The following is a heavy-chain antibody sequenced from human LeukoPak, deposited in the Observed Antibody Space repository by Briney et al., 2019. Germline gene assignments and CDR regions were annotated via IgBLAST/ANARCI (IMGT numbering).Heavy chain of an antibody. Sequence: GASVKVSCKASGYTFTSYYMHRVRQAPGQGLEWMGIINPSGGSTNYAQKFQGRLTMTRDSSTSTLYMELSSLRSEDTAVYYCARGHQTSMILVVLDYWGQGTQVTVSS. J-gene: IGHJ4*02. CDR3: ARGHQTSMILVVLDY. D-gene: IGHD3-22*01. V-gene: IGHV1-46*01. CDR2: INPSGGST. CDR1: GYTFTSYY.